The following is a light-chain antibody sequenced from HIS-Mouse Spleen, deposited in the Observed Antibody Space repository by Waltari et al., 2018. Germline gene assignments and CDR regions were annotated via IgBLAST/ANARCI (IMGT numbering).Light chain of an antibody. CDR3: QVWDSSSDHVV. CDR2: DDS. J-gene: IGLJ2*01. V-gene: IGLV3-21*03. CDR1: NIGSKS. Sequence: SYVLTQPPSVSVAPGKTARITCGGNNIGSKSVHWYQQKPGQAPVLVVYDDSDMPSGVPERISGSNSGNTAPLTISRVEAGDEADYYCQVWDSSSDHVVFGGGTKLTVL.